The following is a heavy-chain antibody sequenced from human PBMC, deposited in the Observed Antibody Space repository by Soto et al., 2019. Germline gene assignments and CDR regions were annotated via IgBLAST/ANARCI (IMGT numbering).Heavy chain of an antibody. Sequence: PGGSLIVSCAASGFTFSSYWMHWVRQAPGKGLVWVSRINSDGSSTSYADSVKGRFTISRDNAKNTLYLQMNSLRAEDTAVYYCVRMHVSATGIDWLAPSGQRDLVTVYS. J-gene: IGHJ5*02. CDR2: INSDGSST. CDR1: GFTFSSYW. V-gene: IGHV3-74*01. CDR3: VRMHVSATGIDWLAP. D-gene: IGHD6-13*01.